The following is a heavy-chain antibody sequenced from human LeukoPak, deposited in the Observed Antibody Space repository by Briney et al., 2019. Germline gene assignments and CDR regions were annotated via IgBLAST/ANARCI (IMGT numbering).Heavy chain of an antibody. Sequence: SETLSLTCAVYGGSFSGYYWSWIRQPPGKGLEWIGEINHSVSTNYNPCLKSRVTISVDTSKNQFSLKLSSVTAADTAVYYCARGYDFWSGYYVPPYYYGKDVWGQGTTVTVSS. D-gene: IGHD3-3*01. V-gene: IGHV4-34*01. CDR1: GGSFSGYY. J-gene: IGHJ6*02. CDR3: ARGYDFWSGYYVPPYYYGKDV. CDR2: INHSVST.